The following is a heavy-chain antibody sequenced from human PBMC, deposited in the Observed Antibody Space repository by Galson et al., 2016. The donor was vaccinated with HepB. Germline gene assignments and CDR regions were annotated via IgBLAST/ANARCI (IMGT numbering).Heavy chain of an antibody. Sequence: SLRLSCAASGFTFSNYWMSWVRQVPGKGLEWLANTKQRGTEKYYLDSVRGRFTISRDDAKSSLYLQMNSLRGEDTAVDYCVRDYCSGGTCYSDPTWGQGTLVTVSS. V-gene: IGHV3-7*03. CDR2: TKQRGTEK. CDR1: GFTFSNYW. CDR3: VRDYCSGGTCYSDPT. D-gene: IGHD2-15*01. J-gene: IGHJ5*02.